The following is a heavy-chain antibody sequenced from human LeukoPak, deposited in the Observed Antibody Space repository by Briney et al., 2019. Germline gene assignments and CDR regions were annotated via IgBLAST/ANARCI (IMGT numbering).Heavy chain of an antibody. CDR1: GDSVSNNGVA. CDR2: TYYGAKWYN. V-gene: IGHV6-1*01. CDR3: SRQAYRAFNI. D-gene: IGHD1-14*01. J-gene: IGHJ3*02. Sequence: SQTLSLTCVIPGDSVSNNGVAWNWIRQSPSRGLEWLGRTYYGAKWYNEYAVSVKSRITINPDTSKNQFSLQLNSVTPEDTAVYYCSRQAYRAFNIWGQGTMVTVSS.